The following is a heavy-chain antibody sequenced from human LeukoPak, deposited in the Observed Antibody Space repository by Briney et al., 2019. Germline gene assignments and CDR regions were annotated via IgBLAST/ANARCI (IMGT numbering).Heavy chain of an antibody. D-gene: IGHD2/OR15-2a*01. V-gene: IGHV1-69*13. J-gene: IGHJ4*02. CDR1: GYTFTSYG. CDR2: IIPIFDTA. Sequence: SVKVSCKASGYTFTSYGISWVRQAPGQGLEWMGGIIPIFDTANYAQNFQGRVTITADESTSTAYMELSSLRSEDTAVYYCARVYSTHNYFDYWGQGTLVTVSS. CDR3: ARVYSTHNYFDY.